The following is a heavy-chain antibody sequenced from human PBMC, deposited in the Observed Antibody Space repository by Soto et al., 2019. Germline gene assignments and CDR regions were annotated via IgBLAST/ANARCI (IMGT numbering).Heavy chain of an antibody. CDR2: ISGSGGTT. V-gene: IGHV3-23*01. CDR1: GFTFENYA. Sequence: VQLLESGGAPVQSGGSLRLSCVASGFTFENYAMSWVRQAPGKGLEWVSAISGSGGTTYYSDSVKGRFTISRDNSKNTVYLQMNDLRVEDAAEYFCAKDSWAIFGVPAGEYYAMDVWGQGTMVTVSS. CDR3: AKDSWAIFGVPAGEYYAMDV. J-gene: IGHJ6*02. D-gene: IGHD3-3*01.